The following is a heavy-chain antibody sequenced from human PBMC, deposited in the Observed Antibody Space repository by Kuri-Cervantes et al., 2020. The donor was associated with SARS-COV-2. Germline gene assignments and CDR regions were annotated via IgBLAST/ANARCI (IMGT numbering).Heavy chain of an antibody. CDR1: GYTFTGYY. Sequence: ASVKVSCKASGYTFTGYYMHWVRQAPGQGLEWMGWINPNSGGTNYAQKFQGRVTMTRDTSISTDYMELSRLRSDDTAVYYCARVVVGATTLPFDYWGQGTLVTVSS. J-gene: IGHJ4*02. V-gene: IGHV1-2*02. D-gene: IGHD1-26*01. CDR3: ARVVVGATTLPFDY. CDR2: INPNSGGT.